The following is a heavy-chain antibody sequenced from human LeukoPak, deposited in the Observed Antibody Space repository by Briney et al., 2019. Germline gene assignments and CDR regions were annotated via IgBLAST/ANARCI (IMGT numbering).Heavy chain of an antibody. Sequence: GGSLRLSCTASGFTFSSYAMSWVRQAPGKGLEWVSAISGSGGSTYYADPVKGRFTISRDNSKNTLYLQMNSLRAEDTAVYYCANHYGSGSYETLDYWGQGTLVTVSS. CDR1: GFTFSSYA. J-gene: IGHJ4*02. CDR3: ANHYGSGSYETLDY. CDR2: ISGSGGST. V-gene: IGHV3-23*01. D-gene: IGHD3-10*01.